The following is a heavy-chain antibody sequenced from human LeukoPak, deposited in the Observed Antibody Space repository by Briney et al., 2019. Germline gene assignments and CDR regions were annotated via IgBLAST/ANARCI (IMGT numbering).Heavy chain of an antibody. J-gene: IGHJ5*02. CDR2: IYPGDSDT. D-gene: IGHD1/OR15-1a*01. CDR3: ARLSRSGAWNKSWFDP. Sequence: GESLKISCKGSGYSFTSYWIGWVRPMPGKGLEWMGIIYPGDSDTKYSPSFQGQVTISADKSISTAYLQWSGLKASDTAMYYCARLSRSGAWNKSWFDPWGQGTLVTVSS. V-gene: IGHV5-51*01. CDR1: GYSFTSYW.